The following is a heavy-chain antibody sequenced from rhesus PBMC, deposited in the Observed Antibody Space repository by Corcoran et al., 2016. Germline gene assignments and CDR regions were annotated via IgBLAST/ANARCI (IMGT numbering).Heavy chain of an antibody. CDR3: VKSVLENRFDV. D-gene: IGHD2-2*01. CDR1: GGSISSSS. J-gene: IGHJ5-1*01. CDR2: IYGSGSRT. Sequence: LQLQESGPGLVKPSEPLSVTRAGSGGSISSSSWSLIVQAPGKGLEWLGYIYGSGSRTNYNPSLKSRVTLSVDTSKNQFSLKLSSVTAADTAVYYCVKSVLENRFDVWGPGVLVTVSS. V-gene: IGHV4-169*01.